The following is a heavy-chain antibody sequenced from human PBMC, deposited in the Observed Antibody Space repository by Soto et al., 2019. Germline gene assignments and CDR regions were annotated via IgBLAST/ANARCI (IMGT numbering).Heavy chain of an antibody. CDR3: ARSQGSSTSLEIYYYYYYGMDV. J-gene: IGHJ6*02. V-gene: IGHV1-69*01. CDR2: IIPISGTA. D-gene: IGHD2-2*01. Sequence: QVQLVQSGAEVKKPGSSVKVSCKASGGTFSSYAISWVRQAPGQGLAWMGGIIPISGTANYAQKFQGRVTITADESTSTAYMELSSLGSEDTAVYYCARSQGSSTSLEIYYYYYYGMDVGGQGTTVTVSS. CDR1: GGTFSSYA.